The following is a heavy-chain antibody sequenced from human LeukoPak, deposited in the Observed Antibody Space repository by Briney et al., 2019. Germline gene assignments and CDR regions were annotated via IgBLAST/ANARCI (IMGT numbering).Heavy chain of an antibody. Sequence: GGSLRLSCAASGFTFSSYAMHWVRQAPGKWLEWVAVISYDGSNKYYADSVKGRFTISRDNSKNTLYLQMNSLRAEDTAVYYCARERYSYGYALIDYWGQGTLVTVPS. CDR3: ARERYSYGYALIDY. CDR2: ISYDGSNK. D-gene: IGHD5-18*01. V-gene: IGHV3-30-3*01. J-gene: IGHJ4*02. CDR1: GFTFSSYA.